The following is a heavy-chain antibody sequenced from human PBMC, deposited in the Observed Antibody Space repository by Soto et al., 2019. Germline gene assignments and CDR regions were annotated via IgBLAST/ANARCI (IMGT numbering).Heavy chain of an antibody. CDR3: ARGGYYFYLDV. CDR1: GGSISISNW. Sequence: SETLSLTCAVSGGSISISNWWSWVRQTPGKGLEWIGQVHHSGSTNYSPSLTSRVTISVDKSKNQFSLKMNSVTAADTAVYYCARGGYYFYLDVWGKGTTVTVSS. D-gene: IGHD1-26*01. J-gene: IGHJ6*03. CDR2: VHHSGST. V-gene: IGHV4-4*02.